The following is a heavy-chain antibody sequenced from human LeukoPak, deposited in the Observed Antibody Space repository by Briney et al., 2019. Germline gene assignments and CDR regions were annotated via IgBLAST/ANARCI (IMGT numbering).Heavy chain of an antibody. CDR1: GGSLSSSSYY. CDR2: IYYSGST. CDR3: HGYSSSWYDY. Sequence: PSETLSLTCTVSGGSLSSSSYYWGWIRQPPEKGLEWIGSIYYSGSTYYNPSLKSRVTISVDTSKNQFSLKLSSVTAADTAVYYCHGYSSSWYDYWGQGTLVTVSS. J-gene: IGHJ4*02. V-gene: IGHV4-39*01. D-gene: IGHD6-13*01.